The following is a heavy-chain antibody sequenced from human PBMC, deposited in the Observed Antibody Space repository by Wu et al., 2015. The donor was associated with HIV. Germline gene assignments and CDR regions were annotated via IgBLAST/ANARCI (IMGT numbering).Heavy chain of an antibody. Sequence: QVQLVQSGAEVKKPGSSVKVSCKASGGTFSSYAISWVRQAPGQGLEWMGGIIPIFGTANYAQKFQGRVTITTDESTSTAYMELSSLRSEDTAVYYCARDSGGGYSYGFGYYFDYWGQGTLVTVSS. J-gene: IGHJ4*02. D-gene: IGHD5-18*01. CDR2: IIPIFGTA. CDR3: ARDSGGGYSYGFGYYFDY. V-gene: IGHV1-69*05. CDR1: GGTFSSYA.